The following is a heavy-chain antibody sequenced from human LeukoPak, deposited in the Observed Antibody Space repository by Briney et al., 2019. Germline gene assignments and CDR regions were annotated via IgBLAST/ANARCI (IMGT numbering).Heavy chain of an antibody. CDR1: GFTFSYYS. D-gene: IGHD3-10*01. V-gene: IGHV3-48*02. CDR3: ARDHRSGSGSGTQANDY. J-gene: IGHJ4*02. CDR2: ISSSSKTI. Sequence: GGSLRLSCAASGFTFSYYSMNWVRQAPGKGLEWVSYISSSSKTIYFADSVKGRFTISRDNAKKSLDLQMNSLRDEDTAVYYCARDHRSGSGSGTQANDYWGQGTLVTVSS.